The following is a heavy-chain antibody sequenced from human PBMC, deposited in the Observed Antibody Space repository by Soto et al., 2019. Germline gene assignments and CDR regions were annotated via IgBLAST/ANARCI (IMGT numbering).Heavy chain of an antibody. D-gene: IGHD5-12*01. J-gene: IGHJ4*02. Sequence: VQLVESGGGLVQPGGSLRLSCVASGVTFSGYAMRWVRQAPGKGLEWVAAVCQGGRNTHYADFVKGRFTISRDSSKNTVYLEMNSLRAEDTAVYYCAKGGHRWVAPYDFDYWGQGALVTVSS. V-gene: IGHV3-23*04. CDR3: AKGGHRWVAPYDFDY. CDR2: VCQGGRNT. CDR1: GVTFSGYA.